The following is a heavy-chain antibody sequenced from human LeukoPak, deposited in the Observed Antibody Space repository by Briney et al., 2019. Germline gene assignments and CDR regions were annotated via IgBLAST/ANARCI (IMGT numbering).Heavy chain of an antibody. Sequence: GGSLRLSCAASGFTFRTYSMNWVRQAPGKGLECVSSISSGSSFIYYADSVKGRFTISRDNSKNTLYLQMSSLRAEDTAVYYCVKDPRYSYGSWGQGTLVTVSS. J-gene: IGHJ4*02. D-gene: IGHD5-18*01. V-gene: IGHV3-21*01. CDR3: VKDPRYSYGS. CDR1: GFTFRTYS. CDR2: ISSGSSFI.